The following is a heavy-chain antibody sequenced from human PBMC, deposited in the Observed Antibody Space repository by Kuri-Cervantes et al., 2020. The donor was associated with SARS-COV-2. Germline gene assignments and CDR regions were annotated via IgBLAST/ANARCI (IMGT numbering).Heavy chain of an antibody. D-gene: IGHD3-10*01. J-gene: IGHJ6*02. Sequence: GESLKIYCAASGFTFSSYAMSWVRQAPGKGLEWVSAISGSGGSTYYADSVKGRFTISRDNSKNSMYLEMNSLRAEDTAVYYWARDDTYYEGSGKNYYYAMDVWGQGTTVTVSS. V-gene: IGHV3-23*01. CDR1: GFTFSSYA. CDR2: ISGSGGST. CDR3: ARDDTYYEGSGKNYYYAMDV.